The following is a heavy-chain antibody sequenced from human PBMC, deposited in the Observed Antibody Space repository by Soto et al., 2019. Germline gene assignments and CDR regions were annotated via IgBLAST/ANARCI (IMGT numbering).Heavy chain of an antibody. Sequence: QVQLQESGPGLVKPSETLSLTCTVSGGSISSYYWSWIRQPPGKGLAWIGYIYYSGSTNYNPSLKSRVNISVDTSKNQFSLKLSSVTAADTAVYYCARDRAAPTYNWFDPWGQGTLVTVSS. J-gene: IGHJ5*02. CDR2: IYYSGST. CDR3: ARDRAAPTYNWFDP. V-gene: IGHV4-59*01. CDR1: GGSISSYY. D-gene: IGHD6-6*01.